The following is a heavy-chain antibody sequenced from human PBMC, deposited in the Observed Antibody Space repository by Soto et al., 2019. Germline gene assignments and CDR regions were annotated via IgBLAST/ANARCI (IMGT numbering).Heavy chain of an antibody. J-gene: IGHJ5*02. CDR2: TYYRSKWST. CDR3: TRALSGRYDQ. D-gene: IGHD1-26*01. CDR1: GDSVSSQSAS. V-gene: IGHV6-1*01. Sequence: SQPLTLPFGVSGDSVSSQSASGDCIRQSPSRGLEWLGRTYYRSKWSTDYAMSVKSRITINPDTSNNHFSLQLKSVTPEDTAVYYCTRALSGRYDQWGQGNLVTVS.